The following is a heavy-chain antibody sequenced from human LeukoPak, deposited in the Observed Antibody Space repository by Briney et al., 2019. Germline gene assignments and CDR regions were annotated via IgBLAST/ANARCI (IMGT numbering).Heavy chain of an antibody. CDR1: GFTFSSYG. Sequence: GGSLRLSCAASGFTFSSYGMQWVRQAPGKGLEWVAVISYDGSNKYYADSVKGRFTISRDNSKNTLYLQMNSLRAEDTAVYYCAKNWGAAGDTAMVKFDYWGQGTLVTVSS. V-gene: IGHV3-30*18. CDR3: AKNWGAAGDTAMVKFDY. CDR2: ISYDGSNK. D-gene: IGHD5-18*01. J-gene: IGHJ4*02.